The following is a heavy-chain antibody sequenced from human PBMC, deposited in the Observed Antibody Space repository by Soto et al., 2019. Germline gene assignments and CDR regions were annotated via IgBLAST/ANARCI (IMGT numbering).Heavy chain of an antibody. CDR2: ISGSGDNT. V-gene: IGHV3-23*01. CDR3: AKDLCTDDFWSAYYTYYCMAV. Sequence: EVQLLESGGGLVQPGGSLRLSCAASGFTFSSYALNWVLQAPGKGLEWVSVISGSGDNTYYADSVKGRFTISRDNSKNTLYLQMTSLRAEDTAVYYCAKDLCTDDFWSAYYTYYCMAVWGKGTTVTVSS. D-gene: IGHD3-3*01. J-gene: IGHJ6*03. CDR1: GFTFSSYA.